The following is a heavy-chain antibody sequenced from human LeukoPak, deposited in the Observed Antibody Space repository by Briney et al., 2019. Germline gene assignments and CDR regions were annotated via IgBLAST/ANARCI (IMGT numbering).Heavy chain of an antibody. CDR2: VTGSADRT. CDR1: GFTFSSYV. Sequence: GGSLRLSRAASGFTFSSYVMTWVRQAPGKGLEWVSTVTGSADRTYYADSVKGRFTISRDNSKNTLYLQMNSLRAEDTAVYYCAKYCSGGSCYSGLDYWGQGTLVSVSS. V-gene: IGHV3-23*01. D-gene: IGHD2-15*01. CDR3: AKYCSGGSCYSGLDY. J-gene: IGHJ4*02.